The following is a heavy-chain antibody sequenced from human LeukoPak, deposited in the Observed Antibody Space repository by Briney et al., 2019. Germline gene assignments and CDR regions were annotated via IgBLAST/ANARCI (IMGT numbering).Heavy chain of an antibody. CDR3: AASPPGGPFDY. CDR1: GFTFSSYS. J-gene: IGHJ4*02. V-gene: IGHV3-21*01. CDR2: ISRDSRTI. Sequence: PGGSLRLSCAASGFTFSSYSMNWVRQAPGKGLEWVSIISRDSRTIIYADSVKGRFTISGDNARNSLYLQMNSLRAEDTAVYFCAASPPGGPFDYWGQGALVSVSS. D-gene: IGHD3-16*01.